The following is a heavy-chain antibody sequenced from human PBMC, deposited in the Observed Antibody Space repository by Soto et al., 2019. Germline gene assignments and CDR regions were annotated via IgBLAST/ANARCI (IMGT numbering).Heavy chain of an antibody. D-gene: IGHD6-13*01. CDR2: MYYSGRT. V-gene: IGHV4-59*01. Sequence: PSETLSLTCTVSGGSISSYYWSWIRQPPGKGLEWIGYMYYSGRTNYNPSLKSRVTISVDTSKNQFSLKLSSVTAADAAVHYCARDGYSSYFDYWGQGTLVTV. J-gene: IGHJ4*02. CDR3: ARDGYSSYFDY. CDR1: GGSISSYY.